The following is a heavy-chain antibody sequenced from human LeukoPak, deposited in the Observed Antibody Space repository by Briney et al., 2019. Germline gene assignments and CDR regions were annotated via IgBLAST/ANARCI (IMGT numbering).Heavy chain of an antibody. J-gene: IGHJ4*02. Sequence: SETLSLTCTVSGGSISSYYWSWIRQPAGKGLEWIGRISTSGSTNYSPSLKSRVTMSVDTSKNQFSLKLSSVTAADTAVYYCARDARITMVRGVLDYWGQGTLVTVSS. D-gene: IGHD3-10*01. CDR2: ISTSGST. V-gene: IGHV4-4*07. CDR3: ARDARITMVRGVLDY. CDR1: GGSISSYY.